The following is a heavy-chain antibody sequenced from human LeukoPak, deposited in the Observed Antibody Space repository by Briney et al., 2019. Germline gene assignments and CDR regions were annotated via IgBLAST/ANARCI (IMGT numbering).Heavy chain of an antibody. J-gene: IGHJ3*02. CDR1: GFTFSSYA. Sequence: GGSLRLSCAASGFTFSSYAMHWVRQAPGKGLEWVADIKQDGSEKYYVDSVKGRFTISRDNAKNSLYLQMNSLRAEDTAVYYCAREPVYSNSWGAFDIWGQGTMVTVSS. CDR2: IKQDGSEK. CDR3: AREPVYSNSWGAFDI. D-gene: IGHD2/OR15-2a*01. V-gene: IGHV3-7*01.